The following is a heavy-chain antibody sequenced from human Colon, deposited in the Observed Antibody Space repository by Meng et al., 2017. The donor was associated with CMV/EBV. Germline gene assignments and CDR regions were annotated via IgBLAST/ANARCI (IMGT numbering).Heavy chain of an antibody. CDR3: ARGGYYGA. CDR1: GFIVSNNH. Sequence: GGSLRLSCAASGFIVSNNHMTWVRQAPGKGLEYVSIIYSGGSTDYVDSVKGRSTISRDSSKNTVFLQMNSLRLEDTALYYCARGGYYGAWGQGTLVTVSS. D-gene: IGHD3-10*01. CDR2: IYSGGST. J-gene: IGHJ5*02. V-gene: IGHV3-66*02.